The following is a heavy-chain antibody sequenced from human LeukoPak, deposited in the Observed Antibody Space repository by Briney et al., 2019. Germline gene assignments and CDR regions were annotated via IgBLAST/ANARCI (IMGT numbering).Heavy chain of an antibody. V-gene: IGHV4-59*01. Sequence: PSEPLSLTCTVSGGPISSYYWSWIRLPPGKGLEWIGYLSKSGNTNYSPSLKSRVTIFGDTSKNQFFLKLSSVTAADTATYYCARARYVNSFYAFDLGPRDIGHRLF. CDR2: LSKSGNT. J-gene: IGHJ3*01. D-gene: IGHD3-9*01. CDR1: GGPISSYY. CDR3: ARARYVNSFYAFD.